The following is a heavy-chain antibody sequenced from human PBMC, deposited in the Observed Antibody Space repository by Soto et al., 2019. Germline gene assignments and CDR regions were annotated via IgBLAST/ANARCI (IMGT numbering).Heavy chain of an antibody. CDR3: ARVKRSSGGCDY. Sequence: EVQLVESGGGLVKPGGSLRLSCAASGFTFSGYTMNWVRQAPGKGLEWVSSISSSASYLYYADSVKGRFTISRDNTKNSLYLQMKSLRVGDTAVYYCARVKRSSGGCDYWGQGTLVTVSS. D-gene: IGHD2-8*02. V-gene: IGHV3-21*01. CDR1: GFTFSGYT. J-gene: IGHJ4*02. CDR2: ISSSASYL.